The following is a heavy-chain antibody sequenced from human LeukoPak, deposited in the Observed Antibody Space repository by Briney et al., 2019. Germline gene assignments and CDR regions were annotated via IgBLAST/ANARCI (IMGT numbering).Heavy chain of an antibody. J-gene: IGHJ3*02. CDR1: GFTFSSYA. CDR3: AKDRRVRPDAFDI. Sequence: GGSLRLSCAASGFTFSSYAMSWVRQAPGKGLEWVSAISGSGGSTYYADSVKGRFTISRDNSKNTLYLQMNSPRAEDTAVYYCAKDRRVRPDAFDIWGQGTMVTVSS. CDR2: ISGSGGST. V-gene: IGHV3-23*01.